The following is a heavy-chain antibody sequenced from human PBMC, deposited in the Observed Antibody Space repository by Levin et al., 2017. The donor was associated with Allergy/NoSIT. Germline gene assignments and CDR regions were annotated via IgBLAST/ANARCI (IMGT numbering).Heavy chain of an antibody. D-gene: IGHD6-13*01. CDR2: IYYSGST. CDR1: GGSVSSGSYY. V-gene: IGHV4-61*01. CDR3: ARVPSLAAAYWYFDL. J-gene: IGHJ2*01. Sequence: SETLSLTCTVSGGSVSSGSYYWSWIRQPPGKGLEWIGYIYYSGSTNYNPSLKSRVTISVDTSKNQFSLKLSSVTAADTAVYYCARVPSLAAAYWYFDLWGRGTLVTVSS.